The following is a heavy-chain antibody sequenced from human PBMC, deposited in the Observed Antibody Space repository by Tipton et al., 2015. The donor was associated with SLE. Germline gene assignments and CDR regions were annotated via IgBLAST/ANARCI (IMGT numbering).Heavy chain of an antibody. CDR1: GFTFSSYG. J-gene: IGHJ3*02. D-gene: IGHD6-13*01. V-gene: IGHV3-30*02. Sequence: SLRLSCAASGFTFSSYGMHWVRQAPGKGLEWVAFIRYDGSNKYYADSVKGRFTISRDNSKNTLYLQMNSLRAEDTAVYYCAKDWKQQLTYDAFDIWGQGTMVTVSS. CDR2: IRYDGSNK. CDR3: AKDWKQQLTYDAFDI.